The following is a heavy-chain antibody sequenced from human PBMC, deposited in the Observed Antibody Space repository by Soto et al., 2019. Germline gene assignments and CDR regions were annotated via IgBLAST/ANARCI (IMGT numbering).Heavy chain of an antibody. V-gene: IGHV4-34*01. Sequence: LETLSLTCAVYGGTFSGYYWSWIRQPPGKGLEWIGEINHSGSTNYNPSLKSRVTISVDTSKNQFSLKLSSVTAADTAVYYCASSSGSFDYWGQGTLVTVSS. CDR1: GGTFSGYY. D-gene: IGHD6-19*01. CDR2: INHSGST. CDR3: ASSSGSFDY. J-gene: IGHJ4*02.